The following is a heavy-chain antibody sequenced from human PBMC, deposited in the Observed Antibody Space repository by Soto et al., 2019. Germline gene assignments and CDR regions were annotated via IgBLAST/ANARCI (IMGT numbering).Heavy chain of an antibody. D-gene: IGHD2-15*01. CDR3: AKSPLRYCSGGSCYPPHYFDY. V-gene: IGHV3-23*01. CDR2: VGGSGDST. Sequence: EVHLLDSGGGLVQPGGSLRLSCAASGFTFSNYAMSWVRQAPGKGLEWVSDVGGSGDSTYYADSVKGRFTISRDNSKDTLYLQMNSLRAEDTAVYYCAKSPLRYCSGGSCYPPHYFDYWGQGTLVTVSS. CDR1: GFTFSNYA. J-gene: IGHJ4*02.